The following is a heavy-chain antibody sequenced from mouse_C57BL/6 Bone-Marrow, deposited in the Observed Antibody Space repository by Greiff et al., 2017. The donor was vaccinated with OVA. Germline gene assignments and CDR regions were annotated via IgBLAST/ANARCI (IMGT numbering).Heavy chain of an antibody. CDR1: GYTFTSYW. D-gene: IGHD1-1*01. CDR2: IHPNSGST. J-gene: IGHJ2*01. CDR3: ARIFYYGSSSFDY. V-gene: IGHV1-64*01. Sequence: VQLQQSGAELVKPGASVKLSCKASGYTFTSYWMHWVKQRPGQGLEWIGMIHPNSGSTNYNEKFKSKATLTVDKSSSTAYMQLSSLTSEDSAVYYCARIFYYGSSSFDYWGQGTTLTVSS.